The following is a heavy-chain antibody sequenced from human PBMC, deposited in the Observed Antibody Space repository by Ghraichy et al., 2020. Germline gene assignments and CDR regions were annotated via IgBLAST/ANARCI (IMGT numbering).Heavy chain of an antibody. D-gene: IGHD1-26*01. V-gene: IGHV4-39*07. Sequence: SETLSLTCTVSCGSIRSSSYYWGWIRQPPGRGLEWIGSIYYGGSPYYDPSLESRVTISIDTSRNQLSLKLSSVTAADTAVYYCARATELLNWFDPWGQGTLVTVSS. CDR2: IYYGGSP. CDR1: CGSIRSSSYY. J-gene: IGHJ5*02. CDR3: ARATELLNWFDP.